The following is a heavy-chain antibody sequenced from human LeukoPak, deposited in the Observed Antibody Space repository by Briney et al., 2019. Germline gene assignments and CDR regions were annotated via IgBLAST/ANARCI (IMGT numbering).Heavy chain of an antibody. CDR2: ICYSGTT. J-gene: IGHJ4*02. CDR3: ARKKDDGDYHIDY. Sequence: SETLSLTCTVSGGSISSADYYWSWIRQYPGKGLLEWIGYICYSGTTYYNPSLKSRVTISVDTSKNQFSLRLRSVTAADTAVYYCARKKDDGDYHIDYWGQGTPVTVSS. CDR1: GGSISSADYY. V-gene: IGHV4-31*03. D-gene: IGHD4-17*01.